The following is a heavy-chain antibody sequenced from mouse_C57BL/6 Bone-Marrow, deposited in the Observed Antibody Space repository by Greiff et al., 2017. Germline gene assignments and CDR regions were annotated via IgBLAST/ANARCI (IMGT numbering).Heavy chain of an antibody. Sequence: VQLKESGGGLVQPGGSLKLSCAASGFTFSDYYMYWVRQTPEKRLEWVAYISNGGGSTYYPDTVKGRFTISRDNAKNTLYLQMSRLKSEDTAMYYCARGVYFDYWGQGTTLTVSS. CDR2: ISNGGGST. CDR1: GFTFSDYY. CDR3: ARGVYFDY. J-gene: IGHJ2*01. V-gene: IGHV5-12*01.